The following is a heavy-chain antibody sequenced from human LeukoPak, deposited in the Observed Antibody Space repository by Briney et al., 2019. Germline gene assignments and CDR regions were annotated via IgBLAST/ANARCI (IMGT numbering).Heavy chain of an antibody. V-gene: IGHV3-74*01. CDR2: INGDGSTT. J-gene: IGHJ5*02. Sequence: GGCLRLSCAASGLIFSAYWMHWVRQAPGEGLVWVSRINGDGSTTNYADSVKGRFTISRDNAKNTLYLQMNSLRAEDTAVYYCTRRVDATRWYDPWGQGTLVTVSS. D-gene: IGHD2-15*01. CDR3: TRRVDATRWYDP. CDR1: GLIFSAYW.